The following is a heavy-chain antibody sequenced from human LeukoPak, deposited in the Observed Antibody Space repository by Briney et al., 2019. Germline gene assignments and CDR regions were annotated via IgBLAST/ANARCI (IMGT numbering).Heavy chain of an antibody. V-gene: IGHV4-59*01. J-gene: IGHJ6*02. CDR1: GGSISSYY. Sequence: PSETLSLTCTVSGGSISSYYWSWIRQPPGKGLEWIGYIYYGGSTNYNPSLKSRVTISVDTSKNQFSLKLSSVTAADTAVYYCARDLEYYDSSGFPIYYYGMDVWGQGTTVTVSS. CDR2: IYYGGST. D-gene: IGHD3-22*01. CDR3: ARDLEYYDSSGFPIYYYGMDV.